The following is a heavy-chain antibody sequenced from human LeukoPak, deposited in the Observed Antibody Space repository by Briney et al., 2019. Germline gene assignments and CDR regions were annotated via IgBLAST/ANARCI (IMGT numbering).Heavy chain of an antibody. Sequence: XKAXGGTFSXYAISWVRQAPGQGLEWMGGIIPIFGTANYAQKFQGRVTITADESTSTAYMELSSLRSEDTAVYYCARDPYCSSTSCYTLFDPWGQGTLVTVSS. CDR2: IIPIFGTA. D-gene: IGHD2-2*02. V-gene: IGHV1-69*01. CDR3: ARDPYCSSTSCYTLFDP. J-gene: IGHJ5*02. CDR1: GGTFSXYA.